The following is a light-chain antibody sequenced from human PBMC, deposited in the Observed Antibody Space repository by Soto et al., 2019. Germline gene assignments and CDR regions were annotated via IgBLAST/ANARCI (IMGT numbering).Light chain of an antibody. J-gene: IGKJ1*01. Sequence: EIVMTQSPATLSVSPGERATISCRASQSVSSNLAWYQQKPGQAPRLLIYGASTRATGIPARFSGSGSGTDFTLTISSLQSEDFAVYYCQHYNNWPPWTFGQGTRVEIK. CDR2: GAS. V-gene: IGKV3-15*01. CDR1: QSVSSN. CDR3: QHYNNWPPWT.